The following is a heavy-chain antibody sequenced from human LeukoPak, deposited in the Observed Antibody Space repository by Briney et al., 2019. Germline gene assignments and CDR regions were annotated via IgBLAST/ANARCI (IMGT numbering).Heavy chain of an antibody. CDR3: ARDCYYGRGYMDV. V-gene: IGHV4-59*01. CDR2: IYYSGST. D-gene: IGHD3-10*01. J-gene: IGHJ6*03. CDR1: GGSISSYY. Sequence: PSETLSLTCTVSGGSISSYYWSWIRQPPGKGLEWIGYIYYSGSTNHNPSLKSRVTISVDTSKNQFSLKLSSVTAADTAVYYCARDCYYGRGYMDVWGKGTTVTVSS.